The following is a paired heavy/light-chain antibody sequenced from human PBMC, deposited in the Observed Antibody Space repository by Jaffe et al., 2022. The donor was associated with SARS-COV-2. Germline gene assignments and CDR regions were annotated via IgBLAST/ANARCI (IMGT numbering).Light chain of an antibody. V-gene: IGLV2-8*01. Sequence: QSALTQPPSASGSPGQSVTISCTGTSSDVGASNYVSWYQQHPGKAPKLMIYEVSRRPSGVPDRFSGSRSGNTASLTVSGLQAEDEADYYCSSYAGSVVFGGGTKLTVL. J-gene: IGLJ2*01. CDR1: SSDVGASNY. CDR2: EVS. CDR3: SSYAGSVV.
Heavy chain of an antibody. J-gene: IGHJ3*02. D-gene: IGHD1-26*01. V-gene: IGHV3-53*04. CDR3: ARDLRSYSGAFDI. CDR1: GFTVTTNY. Sequence: EVQLVESGGGLVQPGGSLRLSCAASGFTVTTNYMSWVRQAPGKGLEWVSVIYSGGSTYYADSVKGRFAISRHNSQNTLYLQMNSLRPEDTGVYYCARDLRSYSGAFDIWGQGTMVTVSS. CDR2: IYSGGST.